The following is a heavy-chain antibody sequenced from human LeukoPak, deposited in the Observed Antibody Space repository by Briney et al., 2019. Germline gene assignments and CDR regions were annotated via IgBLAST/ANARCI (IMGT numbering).Heavy chain of an antibody. Sequence: ASVKVSCKASGYTFTDYYMHWVRQAPGQGLEWMGWIDPNSGDTNYAQKFQGRVTMTRDTSISTAYMELSRLRSDDTAVYYCAREIDDGVNYFDYWGQGTLVTVSS. CDR3: AREIDDGVNYFDY. V-gene: IGHV1-2*02. CDR2: IDPNSGDT. CDR1: GYTFTDYY. J-gene: IGHJ4*02.